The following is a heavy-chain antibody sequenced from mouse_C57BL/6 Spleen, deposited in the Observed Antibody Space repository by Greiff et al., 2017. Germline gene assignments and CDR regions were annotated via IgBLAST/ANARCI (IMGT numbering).Heavy chain of an antibody. Sequence: QVQLQQSGAELVMPGASVKLSCKASGYTFTSYWMHWVKQRPGQGLEWIGEIDPSDSYTNYNQKFKDKSTLTVDKSSSTAYMQLSSLTSEDSAVYYCARRYYYGSSSYWYFDVWGTGTTVTVSS. J-gene: IGHJ1*03. CDR3: ARRYYYGSSSYWYFDV. V-gene: IGHV1-69*01. CDR2: IDPSDSYT. CDR1: GYTFTSYW. D-gene: IGHD1-1*01.